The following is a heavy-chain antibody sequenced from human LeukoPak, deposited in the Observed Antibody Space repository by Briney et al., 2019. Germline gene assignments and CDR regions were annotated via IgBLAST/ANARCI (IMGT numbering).Heavy chain of an antibody. J-gene: IGHJ3*02. Sequence: QAGGSLRLSCAASGFTFSSYWMSWVRQAPGKGLEWVANIKQDGSEKYYVDSVKGRFTISRDNAKNSLYLQMNSLRAEDTAVYYCARARPLTATITDAFDIWGQGTMVTVSS. V-gene: IGHV3-7*01. CDR3: ARARPLTATITDAFDI. D-gene: IGHD5-12*01. CDR1: GFTFSSYW. CDR2: IKQDGSEK.